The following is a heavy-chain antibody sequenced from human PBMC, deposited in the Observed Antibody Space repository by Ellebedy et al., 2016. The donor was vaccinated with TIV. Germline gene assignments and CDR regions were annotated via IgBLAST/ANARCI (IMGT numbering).Heavy chain of an antibody. CDR2: TNPDRGDT. CDR1: GYSFTGYY. D-gene: IGHD3-22*01. J-gene: IGHJ4*02. V-gene: IGHV1-2*02. Sequence: AASVKVSCKASGYSFTGYYIHWVRQAPGQGLEWMGWTNPDRGDTKYPQSFQVRVSMTRDTSSSTAYMELSGLTSDDTAIYYCAKDRFPYYDSSGTTGYFDCWGQGTLVTVSS. CDR3: AKDRFPYYDSSGTTGYFDC.